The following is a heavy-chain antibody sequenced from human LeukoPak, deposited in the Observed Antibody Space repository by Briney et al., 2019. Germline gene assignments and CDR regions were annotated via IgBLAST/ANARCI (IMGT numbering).Heavy chain of an antibody. CDR1: GYTFTSYG. CDR3: ARVEAAALTFDY. V-gene: IGHV1-18*04. Sequence: LWASVKVSCKASGYTFTSYGISWVRQAPGQGLEWMGWISAYNGNTNYAQKLQGRVTMTTDTSTSTAYMELRSLRSDDTAVYYCARVEAAALTFDYWGQGTLVTVSS. D-gene: IGHD6-13*01. J-gene: IGHJ4*02. CDR2: ISAYNGNT.